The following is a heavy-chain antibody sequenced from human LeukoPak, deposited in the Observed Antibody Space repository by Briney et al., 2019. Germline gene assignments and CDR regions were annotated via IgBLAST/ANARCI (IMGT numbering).Heavy chain of an antibody. CDR3: ARGKYSFDY. V-gene: IGHV3-11*01. CDR1: GFTFSDSY. Sequence: GGSLRLSCAASGFTFSDSYMSWIRQAPGKGLEYISYISSSGSTIYYADSVKGRFTLSRDNAKNSLSLEMNSLRAEDAAVYYCARGKYSFDYWGQGTLVTVSS. CDR2: ISSSGSTI. J-gene: IGHJ4*02.